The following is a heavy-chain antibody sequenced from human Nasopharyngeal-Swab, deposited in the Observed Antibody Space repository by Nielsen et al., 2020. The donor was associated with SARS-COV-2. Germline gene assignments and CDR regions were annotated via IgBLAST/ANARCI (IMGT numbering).Heavy chain of an antibody. V-gene: IGHV4-39*01. J-gene: IGHJ6*03. CDR2: IYYSGST. Sequence: VRQMPGKGLEWIGSIYYSGSTYYNPSLKSRVTISVDTSKNQFSLKLSSVTAADTAVYYCAGGAGYYYYYMDVWGKGTTVTVSS. D-gene: IGHD1-26*01. CDR3: AGGAGYYYYYMDV.